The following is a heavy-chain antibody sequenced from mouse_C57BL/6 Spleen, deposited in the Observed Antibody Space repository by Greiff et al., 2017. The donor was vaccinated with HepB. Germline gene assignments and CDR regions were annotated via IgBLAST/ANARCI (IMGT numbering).Heavy chain of an antibody. CDR1: GYSITSGYY. J-gene: IGHJ2*01. D-gene: IGHD4-1*01. CDR2: ISYDGSN. Sequence: EVQLQESGPGLVKPSQSLSLTCSVTGYSITSGYYWNWIRQFPGNKLEWMGYISYDGSNNYNPSLKNRISITRDTSKNQFFLKLNSVTTEDTATYYCARDRRDWDGFDYWGQGTTLTVSS. V-gene: IGHV3-6*01. CDR3: ARDRRDWDGFDY.